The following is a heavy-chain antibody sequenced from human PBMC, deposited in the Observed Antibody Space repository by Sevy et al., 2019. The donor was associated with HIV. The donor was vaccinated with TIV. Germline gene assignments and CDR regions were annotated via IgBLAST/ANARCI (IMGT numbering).Heavy chain of an antibody. Sequence: GGSLRLSCVASGFTFSNAWMSWVRQAPGKGLEWVGHIKSKTDGGATDYAAPVKGRLTISRDDSKNTLYLQMNSLKTEDTAVYYCTAIVVVPAELWGQGTLVTVSS. D-gene: IGHD2-2*01. CDR3: TAIVVVPAEL. CDR1: GFTFSNAW. V-gene: IGHV3-15*01. CDR2: IKSKTDGGAT. J-gene: IGHJ4*02.